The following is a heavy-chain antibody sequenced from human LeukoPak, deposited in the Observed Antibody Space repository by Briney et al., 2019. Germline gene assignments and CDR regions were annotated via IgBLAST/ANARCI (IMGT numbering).Heavy chain of an antibody. J-gene: IGHJ4*02. Sequence: SGGSLRLSCAASGFTFSSYAMSWVRQAPGKGLEWVSAISGSGGSTYYADSVKGRFTISRDNSKNTLYLQMNSLRAEDTAVYYCARGWVMYSSSWYALDYWGQGTLVTVSS. CDR3: ARGWVMYSSSWYALDY. D-gene: IGHD6-13*01. CDR1: GFTFSSYA. V-gene: IGHV3-23*01. CDR2: ISGSGGST.